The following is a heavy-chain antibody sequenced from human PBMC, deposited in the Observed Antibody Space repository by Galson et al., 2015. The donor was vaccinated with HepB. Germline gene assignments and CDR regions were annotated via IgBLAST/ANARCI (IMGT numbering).Heavy chain of an antibody. V-gene: IGHV3-20*01. J-gene: IGHJ6*02. CDR3: ARGLTYYGIMDV. CDR2: INWNGGST. Sequence: SLRLSCAASGFTFDDYGMSWVRQAPGKGLEWVSGINWNGGSTGYADSVKGRFTISRDNAKNSLYLQMNSLRAEDTALYHCARGLTYYGIMDVWGQGTTVTVSS. D-gene: IGHD3-9*01. CDR1: GFTFDDYG.